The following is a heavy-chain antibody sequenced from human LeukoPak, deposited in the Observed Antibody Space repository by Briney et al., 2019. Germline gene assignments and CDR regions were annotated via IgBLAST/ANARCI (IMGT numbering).Heavy chain of an antibody. Sequence: GGSLRLSCAASGFTFSSNWMTWVRQAPGKGLEWVANIKQDGSEKYYVDSVKGRFTISRDNSKNTLYLQMNSLRAEDTAVYYCAKDQSYSSSWHYFDYWGQGTLVTVSS. CDR3: AKDQSYSSSWHYFDY. CDR1: GFTFSSNW. D-gene: IGHD6-13*01. CDR2: IKQDGSEK. J-gene: IGHJ4*02. V-gene: IGHV3-7*01.